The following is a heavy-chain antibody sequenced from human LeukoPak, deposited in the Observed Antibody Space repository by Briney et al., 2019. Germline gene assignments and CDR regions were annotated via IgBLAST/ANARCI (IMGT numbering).Heavy chain of an antibody. CDR1: GFTFNNYA. CDR2: ITGSGGST. V-gene: IGHV3-23*01. Sequence: GGSLRLSCAASGFTFNNYAMTWVRQPPGKGLEWVSAITGSGGSTFYADFVKGRFNISRDNSKNTLYLQMNSLRVEDTAVYYCARGGAARPDFWGQGTLVTVSS. J-gene: IGHJ4*02. D-gene: IGHD6-6*01. CDR3: ARGGAARPDF.